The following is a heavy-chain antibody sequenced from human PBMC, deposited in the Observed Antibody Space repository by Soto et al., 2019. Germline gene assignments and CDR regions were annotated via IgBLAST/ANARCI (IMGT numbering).Heavy chain of an antibody. Sequence: QVRLVESGGGVVQPGRSLRLSCTASGFSFSSYAMYWFRQPPGKGLEWVAVISKDGMNKNYADSVKGRVTVSRDNANYSLDLQLNSLRGEETAMYYCARDMYSSDYFVKWFKPWGQGTLVTVSS. J-gene: IGHJ5*02. CDR1: GFSFSSYA. CDR3: ARDMYSSDYFVKWFKP. D-gene: IGHD6-19*01. CDR2: ISKDGMNK. V-gene: IGHV3-30*04.